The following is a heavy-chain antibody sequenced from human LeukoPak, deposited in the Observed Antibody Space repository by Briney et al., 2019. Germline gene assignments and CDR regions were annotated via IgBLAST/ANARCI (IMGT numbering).Heavy chain of an antibody. V-gene: IGHV4-61*02. J-gene: IGHJ5*02. Sequence: SETLSLTCTVSGGSISSGSYYWNWIRQPAGKGLEWIGRIYTSGSTNYNPSLKSRITISVDTSKNQFSLKLSSVTAADTAVYYCARDPSSSWYSVPWFDPWGQGTLVTVSS. CDR1: GGSISSGSYY. D-gene: IGHD6-13*01. CDR3: ARDPSSSWYSVPWFDP. CDR2: IYTSGST.